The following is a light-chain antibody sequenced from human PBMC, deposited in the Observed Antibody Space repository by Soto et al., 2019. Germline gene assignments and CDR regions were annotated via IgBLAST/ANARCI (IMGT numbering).Light chain of an antibody. Sequence: DIQMTQSPSTLSASVGDRVTITCRASQRISNWLAWYQQKPGKAHKVLIYKASTLESGVQLRFSGSGSGTEFTLTIRSLQPEDVATYYCQHYNIYSWTVGQGTKVDIK. CDR2: KAS. J-gene: IGKJ1*01. CDR1: QRISNW. V-gene: IGKV1-5*03. CDR3: QHYNIYSWT.